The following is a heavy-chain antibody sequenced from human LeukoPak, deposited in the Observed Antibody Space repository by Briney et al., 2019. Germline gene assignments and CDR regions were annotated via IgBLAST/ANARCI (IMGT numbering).Heavy chain of an antibody. V-gene: IGHV3-23*01. CDR3: AKRYCSSGSCSFYYYYAMDV. CDR2: ISGSGGST. Sequence: GGSLRLSCAASGFTFSSYTMNWVRQAPGKGLEWVSAISGSGGSTYYADPVKGRFTISRDNSMNTLYLQMNSLRAEDTAVYHCAKRYCSSGSCSFYYYYAMDVWGQGTTVTVSS. J-gene: IGHJ6*02. CDR1: GFTFSSYT. D-gene: IGHD2-15*01.